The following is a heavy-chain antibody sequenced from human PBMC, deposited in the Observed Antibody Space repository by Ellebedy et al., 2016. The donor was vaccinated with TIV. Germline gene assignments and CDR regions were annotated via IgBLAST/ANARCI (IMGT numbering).Heavy chain of an antibody. CDR2: IYYSGST. CDR1: GGSISSYY. V-gene: IGHV4-59*01. D-gene: IGHD3-10*01. J-gene: IGHJ4*02. CDR3: ARLSGTGSYYNLADY. Sequence: SETLSLTCTVSGGSISSYYWSWIRQPPGKGLEWIGYIYYSGSTNYNPSLKSRVTISVDTSKNQFSLKLSSVTAADTAVYYCARLSGTGSYYNLADYWGQGTLVTVSS.